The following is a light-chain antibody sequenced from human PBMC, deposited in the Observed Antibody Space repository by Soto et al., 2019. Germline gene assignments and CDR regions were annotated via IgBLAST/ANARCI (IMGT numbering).Light chain of an antibody. CDR1: QTVRNNY. Sequence: EFGLTQSPCTLSLSPGERATLSCGASQTVRNNYLAWYQQKPGQAPRLVIYDASSRATGIPDRFSGGGSGTDFNLTISRLETEDFAVYYCQQFSSYPLTFGGGTKVDIK. J-gene: IGKJ4*01. CDR2: DAS. V-gene: IGKV3-20*01. CDR3: QQFSSYPLT.